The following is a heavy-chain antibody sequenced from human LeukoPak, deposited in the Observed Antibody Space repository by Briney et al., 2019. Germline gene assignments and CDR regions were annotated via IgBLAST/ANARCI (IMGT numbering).Heavy chain of an antibody. D-gene: IGHD3-9*01. CDR1: GFTFSNYA. V-gene: IGHV3-23*01. CDR2: VSGSGGNT. CDR3: ARASSKQLAGYLPDGFDI. J-gene: IGHJ3*02. Sequence: PGGSLRLSCAASGFTFSNYAMSWVRQVPGKGLEWVSGVSGSGGNTYYADSVKGRFTISRDNSKSTLSLQMNSLRADDAAVYYCARASSKQLAGYLPDGFDIWGQGTMVTVSS.